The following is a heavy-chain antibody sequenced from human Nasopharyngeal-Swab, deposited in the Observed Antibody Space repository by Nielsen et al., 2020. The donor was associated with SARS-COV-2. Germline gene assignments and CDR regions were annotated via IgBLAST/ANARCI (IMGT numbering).Heavy chain of an antibody. CDR2: ISRNGGST. Sequence: GSLKISCSASGFTFSSYAMHWVRQAPGKGLEYVSAISRNGGSTYYADSVKGRFTISRDNSKNTLYLQMSSLRAEDTAVYYCVKSQRGWGVTRGYFDYWGQGTLVTVSS. CDR3: VKSQRGWGVTRGYFDY. CDR1: GFTFSSYA. V-gene: IGHV3-64D*06. J-gene: IGHJ4*02. D-gene: IGHD3-16*01.